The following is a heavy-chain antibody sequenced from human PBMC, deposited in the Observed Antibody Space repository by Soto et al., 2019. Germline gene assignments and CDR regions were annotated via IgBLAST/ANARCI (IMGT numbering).Heavy chain of an antibody. J-gene: IGHJ6*03. Sequence: GGSLRLSCAASGFTFDDYAMHWVRQAPGKGLEWVSGISWNSGSIGYADSVKGRFTISRDNAKNSLYLQMNSLRAEDTALYYCAKDKLVGSMIGTKGGYMDVWGKGTTVTVSS. D-gene: IGHD3-22*01. CDR2: ISWNSGSI. V-gene: IGHV3-9*01. CDR3: AKDKLVGSMIGTKGGYMDV. CDR1: GFTFDDYA.